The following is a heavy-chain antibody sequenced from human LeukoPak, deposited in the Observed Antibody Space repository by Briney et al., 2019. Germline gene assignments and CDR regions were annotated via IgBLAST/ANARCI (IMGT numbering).Heavy chain of an antibody. D-gene: IGHD1-1*01. V-gene: IGHV4-31*03. Sequence: SETLSLTCTVSGGSISSGGYYWSWIRQHPGKGLEWIGYIYYSGSTYFNPSLKSRVTMSIDTSKNQFSLSLTSVTAADTAVYYCGRHLTISQLNCFDPWGQGTQVTVSS. CDR2: IYYSGST. CDR3: GRHLTISQLNCFDP. J-gene: IGHJ5*02. CDR1: GGSISSGGYY.